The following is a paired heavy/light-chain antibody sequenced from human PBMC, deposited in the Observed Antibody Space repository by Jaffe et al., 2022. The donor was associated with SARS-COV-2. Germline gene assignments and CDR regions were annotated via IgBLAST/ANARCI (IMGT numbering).Light chain of an antibody. Sequence: QSALTQPASVSGSPGQSITISCTGTSSDVGGYNYVSWYQQHPGKAPKLMIHEVSNRPSGVSNRFSGAKSGNTASLTISGLQAEDEADYYCGSYTSRNPPYVFGSMTKVTVL. V-gene: IGLV2-14*01. CDR2: EVS. CDR1: SSDVGGYNY. CDR3: GSYTSRNPPYV. J-gene: IGLJ1*01.
Heavy chain of an antibody. CDR1: GFTFSTYW. Sequence: EVQLVESGGGLVQPGGSLRLSCAASGFTFSTYWMSWVRQAPGKGLEWVANIKPDGSEKYYLDSVKGRFTISRDNARNSLYLQMNSLRAEDSAVYYCATNHYWTFDIWGQGTMVTVSS. J-gene: IGHJ3*02. V-gene: IGHV3-7*01. CDR3: ATNHYWTFDI. D-gene: IGHD1-1*01. CDR2: IKPDGSEK.